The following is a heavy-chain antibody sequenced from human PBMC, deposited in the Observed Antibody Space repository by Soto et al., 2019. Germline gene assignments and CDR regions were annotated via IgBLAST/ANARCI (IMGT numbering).Heavy chain of an antibody. D-gene: IGHD6-13*01. CDR1: GFAFSDYY. Sequence: QVQLVESGGGLVKPGGSLGLSCAASGFAFSDYYMTWIRQSPGKGLEWISYISISAGTMYYADSVKGRFSISRDNAKNALYLQMNNLRAGDTAVYYCARFKPYSNLPWGYYCYYGMDLWGQGTTVTVSS. J-gene: IGHJ6*02. CDR3: ARFKPYSNLPWGYYCYYGMDL. V-gene: IGHV3-11*01. CDR2: ISISAGTM.